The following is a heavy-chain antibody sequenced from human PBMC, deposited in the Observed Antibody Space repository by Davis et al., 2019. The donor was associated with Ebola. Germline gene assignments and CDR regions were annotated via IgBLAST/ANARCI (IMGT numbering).Heavy chain of an antibody. D-gene: IGHD3-16*01. CDR2: IYSGGST. CDR3: TREYGGGVDY. Sequence: GGSLRLSCAASGFTVSSNYMSWVRQAPGKGLEWVSVIYSGGSTYYADSVKGRFTISRDNAKNSLYLQMNSLRAEDTAVYYCTREYGGGVDYWGQGTLVTVSS. V-gene: IGHV3-66*01. CDR1: GFTVSSNY. J-gene: IGHJ4*02.